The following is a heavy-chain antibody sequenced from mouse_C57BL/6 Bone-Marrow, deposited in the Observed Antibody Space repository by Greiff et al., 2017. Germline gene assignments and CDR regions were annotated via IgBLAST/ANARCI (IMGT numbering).Heavy chain of an antibody. CDR2: IHPNSGST. Sequence: QVQLQQSGAELVKPGASVKLSCKASGYTFTSYWMHWVKQRPGQGLEWIGMIHPNSGSTYYTEKFKSKATLTVDKSSSTAYMQLSRLTSEDSAVYYCARRAQATGDYLDYWGQGTTLTVSS. CDR3: ARRAQATGDYLDY. J-gene: IGHJ2*01. D-gene: IGHD3-2*02. V-gene: IGHV1-64*01. CDR1: GYTFTSYW.